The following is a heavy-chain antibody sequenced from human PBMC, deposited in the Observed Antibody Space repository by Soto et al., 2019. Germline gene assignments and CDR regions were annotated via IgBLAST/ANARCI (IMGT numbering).Heavy chain of an antibody. CDR3: AHSANWGSSTHWFDP. D-gene: IGHD7-27*01. V-gene: IGHV2-5*02. CDR1: GFSLSTSGVG. CDR2: IYWDDSK. Sequence: QITLKESGPTLVKPTQTLTLTCTFSGFSLSTSGVGVGWIRQPPGKALEWLALIYWDDSKRYSPSLKSRLTITKDTSNNQVVLTMTNMDPVDTATYYCAHSANWGSSTHWFDPWGQGTLVTVSS. J-gene: IGHJ5*02.